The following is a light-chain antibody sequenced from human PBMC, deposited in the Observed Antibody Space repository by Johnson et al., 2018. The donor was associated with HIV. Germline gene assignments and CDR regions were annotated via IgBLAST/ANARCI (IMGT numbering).Light chain of an antibody. Sequence: HSVLTQPPSVSAAPGQKVTISCSGSSSNIGNNYVSWYQQLPGTAAKLLIYENNKRPSGIPDRFSGSKSGTSATLGITGLQTGDEADYYCGTWDSSLSAGGVFGTGTKVTVL. CDR2: ENN. J-gene: IGLJ1*01. V-gene: IGLV1-51*02. CDR1: SSNIGNNY. CDR3: GTWDSSLSAGGV.